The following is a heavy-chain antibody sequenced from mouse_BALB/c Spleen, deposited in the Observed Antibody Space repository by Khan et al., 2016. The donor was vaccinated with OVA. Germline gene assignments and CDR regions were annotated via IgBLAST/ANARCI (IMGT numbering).Heavy chain of an antibody. D-gene: IGHD1-1*01. CDR2: ISYSGNT. CDR1: GYSITTDYA. J-gene: IGHJ2*01. V-gene: IGHV3-2*02. Sequence: VQLKESGPGLVKPSQSLSLTCTVTGYSITTDYAWNWIRQFPGNKLEWMGYISYSGNTKYNPSLKSRISITRDTSKNQFFLQLKSVTTEDTARYYCARVYGGDFDYWGQGTTLTVPS. CDR3: ARVYGGDFDY.